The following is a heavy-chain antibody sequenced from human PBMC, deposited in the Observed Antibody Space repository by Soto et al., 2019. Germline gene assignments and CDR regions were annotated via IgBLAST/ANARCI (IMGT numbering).Heavy chain of an antibody. CDR1: GSTFSIFG. Sequence: QVHLVESGGGVFQPGRSLRLSCAASGSTFSIFGMHWVRQAPGKGLDWAAIIWYDGSNAYYADSVRGRFTISRDNSKNTVYRQMNSLRAEDTAVYYCARDKGSSTVVSGISQEGYFDSWGQGTLVTVSS. CDR2: IWYDGSNA. D-gene: IGHD6-19*01. CDR3: ARDKGSSTVVSGISQEGYFDS. J-gene: IGHJ4*02. V-gene: IGHV3-33*01.